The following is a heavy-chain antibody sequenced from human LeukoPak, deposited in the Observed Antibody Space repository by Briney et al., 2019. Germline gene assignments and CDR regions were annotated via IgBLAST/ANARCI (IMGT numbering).Heavy chain of an antibody. CDR1: GFTFSSYE. J-gene: IGHJ5*02. CDR3: ARGKQRRYA. V-gene: IGHV3-48*03. CDR2: ISSSSSTI. Sequence: PGGSLRLSCAASGFTFSSYEMNWVRQAPGKGLEWASYISSSSSTIYYADSVKGRFTISRDNAKNSLYLQMNSLRAEDTAVYYCARGKQRRYAWGQGTLVTVSS. D-gene: IGHD6-25*01.